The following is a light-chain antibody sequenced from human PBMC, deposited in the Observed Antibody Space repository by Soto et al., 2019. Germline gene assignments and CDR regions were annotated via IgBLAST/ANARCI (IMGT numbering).Light chain of an antibody. V-gene: IGKV1-39*01. CDR3: QQSYSTPYT. CDR2: AAS. CDR1: QSLRSY. J-gene: IGKJ2*01. Sequence: EIQMTQSPSSLSASVGDRVTITCRASQSLRSYLNWYQQKPGKAPKLLIYAASSLQSGVPSRFSGSGSGTDFTLTISSLQPEDFATYYCQQSYSTPYTVGQGTKLEIK.